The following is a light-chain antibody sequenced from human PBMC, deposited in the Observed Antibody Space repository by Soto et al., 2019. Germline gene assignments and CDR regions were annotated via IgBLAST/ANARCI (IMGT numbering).Light chain of an antibody. V-gene: IGKV3-20*01. CDR1: QSVSSSY. Sequence: EIVLTQSPGTLSLSPGERATLSCRASQSVSSSYLAWYQQKPGQAPRLLIYGASSRATGIPDRFSGSGSGTDFTLTISRLEPEVFAVYYCQQYGSSPPYTFGPGTKLEIK. CDR2: GAS. CDR3: QQYGSSPPYT. J-gene: IGKJ2*01.